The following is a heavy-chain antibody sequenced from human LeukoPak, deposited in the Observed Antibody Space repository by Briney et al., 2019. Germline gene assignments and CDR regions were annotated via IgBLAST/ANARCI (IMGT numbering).Heavy chain of an antibody. CDR3: AKASDSSGYSLNDY. CDR2: ISSSSSYI. V-gene: IGHV3-21*01. Sequence: GGSLRLSCAASGFTFSSYSMNWVRQAPGKGLEWVSSISSSSSYIYYADSVKGRFTISRDNAKNSLYLQMNSLRAEDTAVYYCAKASDSSGYSLNDYWGQGTPVTVSS. J-gene: IGHJ4*02. D-gene: IGHD3-22*01. CDR1: GFTFSSYS.